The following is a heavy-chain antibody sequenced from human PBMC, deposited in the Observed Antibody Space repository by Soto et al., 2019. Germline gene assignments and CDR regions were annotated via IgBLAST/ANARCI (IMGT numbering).Heavy chain of an antibody. CDR3: ARGGTNYNILTYFDY. J-gene: IGHJ4*02. V-gene: IGHV4-31*03. Sequence: QVQLQESGPGLVKPSQTLSLTCTVSGGSISSGGYYWSWIRQHPGKGLEWIGYIYYSGSTYYNPSLTSRFTISVDTSKNHFSLKLNSVTAADTAVYYCARGGTNYNILTYFDYWGQGTLVTVSS. D-gene: IGHD3-9*01. CDR1: GGSISSGGYY. CDR2: IYYSGST.